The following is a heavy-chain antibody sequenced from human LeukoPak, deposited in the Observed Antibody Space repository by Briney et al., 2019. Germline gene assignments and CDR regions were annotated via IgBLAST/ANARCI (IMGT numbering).Heavy chain of an antibody. CDR3: ARHTGGPTNWFDP. V-gene: IGHV4-59*08. J-gene: IGHJ5*02. Sequence: SVTLSLTCTVSGGSISSYYWSWIRQPPGKGLEWIGYIYYSGSTNYNPSLKSRVTISVDTSKNQFSLKLSSVTAADTAVYYCARHTGGPTNWFDPWGQGTLVTVSS. D-gene: IGHD1-14*01. CDR1: GGSISSYY. CDR2: IYYSGST.